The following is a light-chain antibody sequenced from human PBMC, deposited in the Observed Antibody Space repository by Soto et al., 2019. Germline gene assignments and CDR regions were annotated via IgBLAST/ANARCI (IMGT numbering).Light chain of an antibody. Sequence: QSVLTQPPSASGSPGQSVTISCTGTSSDVGGYNYVSWYQQHPGKAHNLMIYEVSKRPSGVPDRFSGSKSGNTASLTVSGLQAEDEADYYCSSYAGSNNVVFGGGTKLTVL. CDR2: EVS. CDR1: SSDVGGYNY. CDR3: SSYAGSNNVV. J-gene: IGLJ2*01. V-gene: IGLV2-8*01.